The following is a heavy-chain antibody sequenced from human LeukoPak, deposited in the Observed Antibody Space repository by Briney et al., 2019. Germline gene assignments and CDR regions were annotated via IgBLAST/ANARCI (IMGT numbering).Heavy chain of an antibody. CDR2: ISSSSSTI. V-gene: IGHV3-48*01. J-gene: IGHJ4*02. Sequence: PGGSLRLSCAASGFTFSSYSMNWVRQAPGKGLEWVSYISSSSSTIYYADSVKGRFTISRDNAKNSLYLQMNSLRAGDTAVYYCASHDFWSGYATDYWGQGTLVTVSS. CDR1: GFTFSSYS. CDR3: ASHDFWSGYATDY. D-gene: IGHD3-3*01.